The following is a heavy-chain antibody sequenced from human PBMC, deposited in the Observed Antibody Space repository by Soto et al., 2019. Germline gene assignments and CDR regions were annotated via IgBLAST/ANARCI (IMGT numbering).Heavy chain of an antibody. D-gene: IGHD3-10*01. J-gene: IGHJ4*02. V-gene: IGHV4-31*03. CDR2: IYYSGST. CDR3: ARESLYYYGSGGRSFDY. Sequence: QVQLQESGPGLVKPSQTLSLTCTVSGGSISSGGYYWSWIRQHPGKGLEWIGYIYYSGSTYYNPSLKSRVTISVDTAKNQFARKLSSVTAADTAVYYWARESLYYYGSGGRSFDYWGQGTLVTVSS. CDR1: GGSISSGGYY.